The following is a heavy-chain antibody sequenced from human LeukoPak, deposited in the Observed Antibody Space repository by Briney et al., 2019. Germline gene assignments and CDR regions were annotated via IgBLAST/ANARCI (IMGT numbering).Heavy chain of an antibody. D-gene: IGHD3-3*01. CDR2: IWYDGSNK. V-gene: IGHV3-33*01. CDR3: ARSRTIFGVAPKYYFDY. CDR1: GFTFSSYG. Sequence: LPGGSLRLSCAASGFTFSSYGMHWVRQAPGKGLEWVAVIWYDGSNKYYADSVKGRFTISRDNSKNTLYLQVNSLRAEDTAVYYCARSRTIFGVAPKYYFDYWGQEPWSPSPQ. J-gene: IGHJ4*01.